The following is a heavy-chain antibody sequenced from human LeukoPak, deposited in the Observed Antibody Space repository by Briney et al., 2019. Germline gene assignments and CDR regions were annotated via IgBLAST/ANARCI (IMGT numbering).Heavy chain of an antibody. J-gene: IGHJ6*02. V-gene: IGHV3-30*02. CDR1: GFTFSSYG. CDR3: AKDWPTYCSSTSCYTFYYYYGMDV. Sequence: GGSLRLSCAASGFTFSSYGMHWVRQAPGKGLEWVAFIRYDGGNKYYADSVKGLFTISRDNSKNTLYLQMNSLRAEDTAVYYCAKDWPTYCSSTSCYTFYYYYGMDVWGQGTTVTVSS. CDR2: IRYDGGNK. D-gene: IGHD2-2*02.